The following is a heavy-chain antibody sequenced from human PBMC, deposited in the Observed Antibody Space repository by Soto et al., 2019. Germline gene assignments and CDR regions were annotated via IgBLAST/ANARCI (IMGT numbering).Heavy chain of an antibody. V-gene: IGHV1-18*01. Sequence: ASVKVSCKASGYTFHNYGISWGRQAPGQGLEWMGWIGPYNSDTTYAKKRQGRGTMTTDTSTSTDYRELRSLRSDDTAVYYCARDSQQVWFDPWGQGTPVSVSS. D-gene: IGHD6-13*01. J-gene: IGHJ5*02. CDR1: GYTFHNYG. CDR2: IGPYNSDT. CDR3: ARDSQQVWFDP.